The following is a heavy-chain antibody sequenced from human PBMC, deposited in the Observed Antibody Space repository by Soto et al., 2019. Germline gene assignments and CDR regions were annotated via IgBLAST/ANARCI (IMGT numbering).Heavy chain of an antibody. CDR2: ISSSSSTI. CDR1: GFTFSSYS. J-gene: IGHJ6*03. Sequence: EVQLVESGGGLVEPGGSLRLSCAASGFTFSSYSMNWVRQAPGKGLEWVSYISSSSSTIYYADSVKGRFTISRDNAKNSLYLQMNSLRAEDTAVYYCARDQAYISGWGPNYYYYYYMDVWGKGTTVTVSS. D-gene: IGHD6-19*01. V-gene: IGHV3-48*01. CDR3: ARDQAYISGWGPNYYYYYYMDV.